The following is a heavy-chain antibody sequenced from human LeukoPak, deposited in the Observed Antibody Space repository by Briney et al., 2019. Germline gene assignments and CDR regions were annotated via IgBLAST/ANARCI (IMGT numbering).Heavy chain of an antibody. CDR1: GFTFSSYS. Sequence: GGSLRLSCAASGFTFSSYSMNWVRQAPGKGLEWVSSISGSSSYIYYADSVKGRFTISRDNAKNSLYLQMNSLRAEDTAVYYCARYGSGSYPYWGQGTLVTVSS. V-gene: IGHV3-21*01. CDR3: ARYGSGSYPY. CDR2: ISGSSSYI. D-gene: IGHD3-10*01. J-gene: IGHJ4*02.